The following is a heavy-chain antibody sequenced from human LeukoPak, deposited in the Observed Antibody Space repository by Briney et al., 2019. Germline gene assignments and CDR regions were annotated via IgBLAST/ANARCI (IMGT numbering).Heavy chain of an antibody. CDR2: IYYSGST. V-gene: IGHV4-59*08. J-gene: IGHJ4*02. Sequence: PSETLSLTCTVSGGSISSYYWSWIRQPPGKGLEWIGYIYYSGSTNYNPSLKSRVTISVDTSKNQFSLKLSSVTAADTAVYYCARHAPYGDLDYWGQGTLVTVSS. CDR3: ARHAPYGDLDY. D-gene: IGHD4-17*01. CDR1: GGSISSYY.